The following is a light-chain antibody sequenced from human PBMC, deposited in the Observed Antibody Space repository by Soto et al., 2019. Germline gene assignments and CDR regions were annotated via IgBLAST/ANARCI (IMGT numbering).Light chain of an antibody. J-gene: IGLJ7*01. CDR1: SSDVGSYNL. CDR3: CSYADSNTYVV. Sequence: QSALTQPASVSGSPGQSITISCTGTSSDVGSYNLVSWYQQHPGKAPKLMIYEGSKRPSGVSSRFSGSKSGNTASLAISGLQAEDEAEYYCCSYADSNTYVVFGGGTQLTVL. CDR2: EGS. V-gene: IGLV2-23*01.